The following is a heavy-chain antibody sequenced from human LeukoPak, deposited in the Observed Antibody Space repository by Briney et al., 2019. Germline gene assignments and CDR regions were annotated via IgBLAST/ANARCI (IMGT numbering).Heavy chain of an antibody. Sequence: ASVKVSCKASGYTFTSYGISWVRQATGQGLEWMGWMNPNSGNTGYAQKFQGRVTMTRNTSISTAYMELSSLRSEDTAVYYCARGLKGYSYGEYWGQGTLVTVSS. V-gene: IGHV1-8*02. CDR1: GYTFTSYG. J-gene: IGHJ4*02. D-gene: IGHD5-18*01. CDR3: ARGLKGYSYGEY. CDR2: MNPNSGNT.